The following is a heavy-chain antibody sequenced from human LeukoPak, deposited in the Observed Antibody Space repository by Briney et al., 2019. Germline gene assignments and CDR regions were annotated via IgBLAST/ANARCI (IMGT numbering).Heavy chain of an antibody. CDR3: ARPVAGNNDAFDI. CDR1: GGSISSYY. D-gene: IGHD6-19*01. Sequence: SETLSLTCTVSGGSISSYYWSWIRQPPGKGLEWIGYIYYSGGTNYNPSLKSRVTKSVDTSKNQFSLKLSSVTAADTAVYYCARPVAGNNDAFDIWGQGTMVTVSS. CDR2: IYYSGGT. V-gene: IGHV4-59*08. J-gene: IGHJ3*02.